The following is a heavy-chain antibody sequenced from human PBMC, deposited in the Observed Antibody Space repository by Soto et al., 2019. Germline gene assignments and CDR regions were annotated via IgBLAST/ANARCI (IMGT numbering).Heavy chain of an antibody. CDR1: GYTFTSYG. CDR2: ISAYNGNT. Sequence: GASVKVSCKASGYTFTSYGISWVRQAPGQGLEWMGWISAYNGNTNYAQKLQGRVTMTTDTSTSTAYMELRSLRSDDTAVYYCARVLSGDSSGYYHDAFDIWGQGTMVTVSS. J-gene: IGHJ3*02. CDR3: ARVLSGDSSGYYHDAFDI. V-gene: IGHV1-18*01. D-gene: IGHD3-22*01.